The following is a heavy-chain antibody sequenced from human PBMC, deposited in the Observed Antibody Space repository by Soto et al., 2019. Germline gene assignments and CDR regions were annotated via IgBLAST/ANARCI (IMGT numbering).Heavy chain of an antibody. Sequence: GASVKVSCKASGYTYTSYYMHWVRQAPGQGLEWMGIINPSGGSTSYAQKFQGRVTMTRDTSTSTVYMELSSLRSEDTAVYYCARDRKQQLEIYYYYYYMDVWGKGTTVTVSS. CDR3: ARDRKQQLEIYYYYYYMDV. V-gene: IGHV1-46*03. CDR1: GYTYTSYY. J-gene: IGHJ6*03. CDR2: INPSGGST. D-gene: IGHD6-13*01.